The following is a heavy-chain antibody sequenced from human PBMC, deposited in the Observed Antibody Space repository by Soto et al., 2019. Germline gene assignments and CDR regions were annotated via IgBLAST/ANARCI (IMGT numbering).Heavy chain of an antibody. D-gene: IGHD2-15*01. V-gene: IGHV1-46*01. CDR1: GYTFTSYY. J-gene: IGHJ4*02. CDR2: INPSGGST. CDR3: ARGATKVAFDY. Sequence: QVQLVQSGAEVKKPGASVKVSCKASGYTFTSYYMHWVRQAPGQGLEWMGIINPSGGSTSYAQKVQGRVTRTRETSTSTVYMKLSSLRSEDTAVYYCARGATKVAFDYWGQGTLVTVSS.